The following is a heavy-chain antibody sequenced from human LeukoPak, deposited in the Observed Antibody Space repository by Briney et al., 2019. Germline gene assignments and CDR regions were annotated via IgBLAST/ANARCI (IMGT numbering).Heavy chain of an antibody. D-gene: IGHD6-13*01. CDR1: GFTFSSYA. CDR3: AKRYSSSWELDY. CDR2: ISGSGGST. V-gene: IGHV3-23*01. Sequence: PGGSLRLSCAASGFTFSSYAMSWVRQAPGKGLEWVSAISGSGGSTYYADSVKGRFTISRDNSKNALYLQMNSLRAEDTAVYYCAKRYSSSWELDYWGQGTLVTVSS. J-gene: IGHJ4*02.